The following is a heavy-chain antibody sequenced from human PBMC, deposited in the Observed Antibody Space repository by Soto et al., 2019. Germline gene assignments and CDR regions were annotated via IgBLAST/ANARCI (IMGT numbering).Heavy chain of an antibody. Sequence: ASVKVSCKASGYTFSTHGISWVRQAPGQGLEWMGWISVYNGNANYAEKFQGRVTMATDTSTSTAYMELRSLRSDDTAVYYCARDRSSGYDFWSGYYEGWFDPWGQGTLVTVSS. V-gene: IGHV1-18*04. CDR2: ISVYNGNA. D-gene: IGHD3-3*01. J-gene: IGHJ5*02. CDR3: ARDRSSGYDFWSGYYEGWFDP. CDR1: GYTFSTHG.